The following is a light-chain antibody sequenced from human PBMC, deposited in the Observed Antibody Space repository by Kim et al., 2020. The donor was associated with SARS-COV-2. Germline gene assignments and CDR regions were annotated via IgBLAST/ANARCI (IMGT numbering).Light chain of an antibody. J-gene: IGKJ1*01. CDR1: RDISTW. V-gene: IGKV1-5*03. CDR2: KAS. CDR3: QQYKSYPWT. Sequence: GDRVTITCRASRDISTWVAWYQQKPGKAPKLLIYKASNLQSGVPPRFSGSGSGTEFTLTTSSLQPDDFATYYCQQYKSYPWTFGQGTKVDIK.